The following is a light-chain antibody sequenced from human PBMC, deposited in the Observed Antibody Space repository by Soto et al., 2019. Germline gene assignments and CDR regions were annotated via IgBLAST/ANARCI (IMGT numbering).Light chain of an antibody. CDR3: QQANSFPRT. CDR1: QGISRW. Sequence: DIQMTQLPSSMSASVGDRVTITCRASQGISRWLAWYHQKPGKAPNLLIYSASTLHSGVPSRFSGSGSGTDFTLTIRSLQPEDFGTYYCQQANSFPRTFGPGTKVDMK. J-gene: IGKJ3*01. CDR2: SAS. V-gene: IGKV1-12*01.